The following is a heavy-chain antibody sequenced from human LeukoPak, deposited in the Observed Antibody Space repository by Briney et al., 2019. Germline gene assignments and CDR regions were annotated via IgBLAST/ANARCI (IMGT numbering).Heavy chain of an antibody. V-gene: IGHV4-34*01. CDR1: GGSLSGYY. Sequence: SETLSLTCAVYGGSLSGYYWSWIRQPPGKGLEWIGEINHSGSTNYNPSLKSRVTISVDTSKNQFSLKLRSVTAADTAVYYCAVNLYSSGWYSDYWGQGTLVTVSS. CDR2: INHSGST. J-gene: IGHJ4*02. D-gene: IGHD6-19*01. CDR3: AVNLYSSGWYSDY.